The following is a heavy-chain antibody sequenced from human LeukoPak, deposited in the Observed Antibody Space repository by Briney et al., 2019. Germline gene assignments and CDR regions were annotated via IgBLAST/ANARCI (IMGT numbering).Heavy chain of an antibody. Sequence: PSETLSLTCTVSGGSISSYYGSWIRQPAGKGLEWIGRIYTSGSTNYNPSLNSRVTMSVDTSKNQFSLKLSSVTAADTAVYYFARGMGTTYYDYVWGSYRYDYFDYWGQEPWSPSPQ. V-gene: IGHV4-4*07. CDR1: GGSISSYY. D-gene: IGHD3-16*02. J-gene: IGHJ4*01. CDR3: ARGMGTTYYDYVWGSYRYDYFDY. CDR2: IYTSGST.